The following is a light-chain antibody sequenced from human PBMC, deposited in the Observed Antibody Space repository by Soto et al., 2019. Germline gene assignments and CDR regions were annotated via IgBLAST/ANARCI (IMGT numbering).Light chain of an antibody. V-gene: IGKV3-15*01. J-gene: IGKJ1*01. CDR3: QQYNNWPPWT. CDR1: QSISGN. CDR2: GAS. Sequence: TLSCRASQSISGNLAWYQQKPGQAPRLLIYGASTRATGIPARFSGSGSGTEFTLTISSLQSEDFAVYYCQQYNNWPPWTFGQGTKVDIK.